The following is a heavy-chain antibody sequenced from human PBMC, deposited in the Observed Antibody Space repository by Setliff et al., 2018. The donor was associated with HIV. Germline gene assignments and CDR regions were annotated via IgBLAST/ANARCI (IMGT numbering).Heavy chain of an antibody. CDR3: AKDGDYSNWDYDAFDI. CDR1: GFTFSTYG. J-gene: IGHJ3*02. V-gene: IGHV3-30*02. Sequence: GGSLRLSCAASGFTFSTYGMQWVRQAPGKGLEWVAFIRYDGSNQYYVDSVKGRVTISRDNSKNTVDLQMNSLRAEDTAVYYCAKDGDYSNWDYDAFDIWGQGTMVTVSS. CDR2: IRYDGSNQ. D-gene: IGHD1-7*01.